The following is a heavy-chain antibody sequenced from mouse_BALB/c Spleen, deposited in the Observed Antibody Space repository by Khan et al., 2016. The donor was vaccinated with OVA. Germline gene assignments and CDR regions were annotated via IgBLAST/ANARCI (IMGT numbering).Heavy chain of an antibody. CDR2: IDPANGNT. CDR1: GFNIKDTY. J-gene: IGHJ4*01. CDR3: ARNGNDYYAMDY. V-gene: IGHV14-3*02. Sequence: EVELVESGAELVKPGASVKLSCTASGFNIKDTYMHWVKQRPEQGLEWIGRIDPANGNTKYDPKFQGKATITADTSSNTAYLQLSSLTSEDTAVYYCARNGNDYYAMDYWGQGTSVTVSS. D-gene: IGHD2-1*01.